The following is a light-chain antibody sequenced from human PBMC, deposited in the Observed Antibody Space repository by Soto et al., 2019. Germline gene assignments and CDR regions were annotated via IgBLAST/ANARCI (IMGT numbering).Light chain of an antibody. Sequence: AIQLTQSPSSLSASVGDRVTITCRASQGIRSALGWYQQKPGKVPKLLIYAASTLQSGVPSRFSGSGFGTDFTLTINSLQPEDFATHYCLLDYAYFWAFGQGTKVEVK. J-gene: IGKJ1*01. CDR2: AAS. V-gene: IGKV1-6*01. CDR3: LLDYAYFWA. CDR1: QGIRSA.